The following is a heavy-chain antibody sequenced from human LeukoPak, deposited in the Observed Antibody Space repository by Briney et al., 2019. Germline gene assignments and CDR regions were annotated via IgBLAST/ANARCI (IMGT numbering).Heavy chain of an antibody. V-gene: IGHV4-59*08. J-gene: IGHJ4*02. CDR3: ARQKGHSSGWYSGYYFEY. D-gene: IGHD6-19*01. Sequence: SETLSLTCTVSGGSISSYYWSWIRQPPGKGLEWIGYIYYSGSTNYNPSLKSRVTISVDTSKNQFSLKLSSVTAADTAVYYCARQKGHSSGWYSGYYFEYWGQGTLVTVSS. CDR2: IYYSGST. CDR1: GGSISSYY.